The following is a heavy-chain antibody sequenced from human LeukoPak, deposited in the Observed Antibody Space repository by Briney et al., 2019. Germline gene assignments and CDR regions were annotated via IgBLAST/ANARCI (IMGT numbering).Heavy chain of an antibody. J-gene: IGHJ6*02. V-gene: IGHV1-18*01. CDR1: GYSFSSYG. D-gene: IGHD6-13*01. CDR2: ISAYNGNT. CDR3: ARGLGSSSWYLPYYYYYGMDV. Sequence: ASVKVSCKASGYSFSSYGVSWVRQAPGQGLEWMGWISAYNGNTKHAQKLQGRVTMTTDTSTSTAYMELSSLRSEDTAVYYCARGLGSSSWYLPYYYYYGMDVWGQGTTVTVSS.